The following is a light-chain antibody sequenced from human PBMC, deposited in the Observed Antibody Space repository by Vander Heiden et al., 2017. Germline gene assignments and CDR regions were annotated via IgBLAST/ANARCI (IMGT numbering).Light chain of an antibody. CDR2: EDN. CDR3: QSYDSSNRV. V-gene: IGLV6-57*01. Sequence: LMLTPPHSLSESPGKTVTISCTRSSGSIASNYVQWYQQRPGSPPTTVIYEDNQRPSGVPDRFSGSIDSSSNSASLTISGLKTEDEAYYYCQSYDSSNRVFGGGTKLTVL. J-gene: IGLJ3*02. CDR1: SGSIASNY.